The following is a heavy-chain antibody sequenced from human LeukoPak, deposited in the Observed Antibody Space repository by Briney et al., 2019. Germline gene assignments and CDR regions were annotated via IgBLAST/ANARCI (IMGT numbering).Heavy chain of an antibody. D-gene: IGHD3-22*01. J-gene: IGHJ4*02. CDR3: ARAGYYDSSGYYYY. CDR2: IYYSGST. CDR1: GGSISSYY. Sequence: SETLSLTCTVSGGSISSYYWSWIRQPPGKGLEWIGYIYYSGSTNYNPSLKSRVTISVDTSKNQFSLELSSVTAADTAVYYCARAGYYDSSGYYYYWGQGTLVTVSS. V-gene: IGHV4-59*01.